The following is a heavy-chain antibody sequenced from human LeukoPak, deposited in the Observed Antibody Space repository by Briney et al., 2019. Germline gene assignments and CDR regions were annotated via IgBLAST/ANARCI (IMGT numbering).Heavy chain of an antibody. Sequence: ASVKVSCKASGYTFTSYYMHWVRQAPGQGLEWMGIINPSGGSTSYAQKFQGRVTMTRDTSTSTVYMELSSLRSEDTAVYYCARDQTGTTVYYYYGMDVWGQGTTVTVSS. V-gene: IGHV1-46*01. CDR2: INPSGGST. CDR1: GYTFTSYY. J-gene: IGHJ6*02. CDR3: ARDQTGTTVYYYYGMDV. D-gene: IGHD1-1*01.